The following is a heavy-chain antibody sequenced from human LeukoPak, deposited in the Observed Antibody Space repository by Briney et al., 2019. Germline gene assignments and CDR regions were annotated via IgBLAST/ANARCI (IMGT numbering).Heavy chain of an antibody. CDR1: GGTFSSYA. Sequence: ASVKVSCKASGGTFSSYAISWVRQAPGQGLEWMGRIIPILGIANYAQKFQGRVTITADKSTSTAYMELSSLRSEDTAVYYCARNHYYDSSPLYWGQGTLVTVSS. CDR3: ARNHYYDSSPLY. CDR2: IIPILGIA. V-gene: IGHV1-69*04. D-gene: IGHD3-22*01. J-gene: IGHJ4*02.